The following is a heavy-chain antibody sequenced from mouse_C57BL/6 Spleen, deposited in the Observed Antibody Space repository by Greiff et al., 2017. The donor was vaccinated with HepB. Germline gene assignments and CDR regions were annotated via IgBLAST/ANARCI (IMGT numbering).Heavy chain of an antibody. CDR3: ARRDPYYAMDY. CDR1: GFTFSDYG. CDR2: ISNLAYSI. V-gene: IGHV5-15*04. J-gene: IGHJ4*01. Sequence: EVQLVESGGGLVQPGGSLKLSCAASGFTFSDYGMAWVRQAPRKGPEWVAFISNLAYSIYYADTVTGRFTNSRENAKNTLYLEMSSLRSEDTAMYYCARRDPYYAMDYWGQGTSVTVSS.